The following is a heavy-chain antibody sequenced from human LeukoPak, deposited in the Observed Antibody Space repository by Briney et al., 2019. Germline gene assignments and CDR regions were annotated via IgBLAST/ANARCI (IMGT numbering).Heavy chain of an antibody. CDR2: INPNSGGT. CDR1: GYTFTGYY. J-gene: IGHJ4*02. D-gene: IGHD5-18*01. Sequence: ASVKVSCKASGYTFTGYYMHWVRQAPGQGFEWMGWINPNSGGTNYAQKFQGRVTMTRDTSISTAYMELSRLRSDDTAVYYCARVGDTAEVLGRDWGQGTLVTVSS. V-gene: IGHV1-2*02. CDR3: ARVGDTAEVLGRD.